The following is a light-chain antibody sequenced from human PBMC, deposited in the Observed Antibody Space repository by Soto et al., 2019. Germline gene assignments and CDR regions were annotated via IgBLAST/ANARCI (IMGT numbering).Light chain of an antibody. CDR2: GAS. CDR1: QSVSSN. V-gene: IGKV3-15*01. Sequence: EIVMTQSPATLSVSPGERATLSCRASQSVSSNLAWYQQKPGQAPRLLIYGASTRATGIPARFSGSGSGTEFTLTISRLEPEDFAVYYCQPYGSSGTFGQGTKVDI. CDR3: QPYGSSGT. J-gene: IGKJ1*01.